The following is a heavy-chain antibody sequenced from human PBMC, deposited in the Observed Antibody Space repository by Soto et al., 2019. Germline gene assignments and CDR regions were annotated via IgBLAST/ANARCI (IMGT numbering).Heavy chain of an antibody. CDR1: GFTFSSYA. CDR3: ARGGRDGYNSDYYFDY. Sequence: GGSLRLSCAASGFTFSSYAMHWVRQAPGKGLEWVAVISYDGSNKYYADSVKGRFTISRDNSKNTLYLQMNSLRAEDTAVYYCARGGRDGYNSDYYFDYWGQGTLVTVSS. J-gene: IGHJ4*02. V-gene: IGHV3-30-3*01. CDR2: ISYDGSNK. D-gene: IGHD5-12*01.